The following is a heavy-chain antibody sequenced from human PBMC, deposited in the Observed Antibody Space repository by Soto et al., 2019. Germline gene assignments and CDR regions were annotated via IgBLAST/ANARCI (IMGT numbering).Heavy chain of an antibody. CDR3: ARLYYYGSGSSPSLDY. V-gene: IGHV4-30-4*01. J-gene: IGHJ4*02. CDR2: IYYSGST. D-gene: IGHD3-10*01. Sequence: QVQLRESGPGLVKPSQTLSLTCTVSGGSISSGDYYWSWIRQPPGKGLEWIGYIYYSGSTYYNPSLKSRVTISVDTSKNQFSLKLSSVTAADTAVYYCARLYYYGSGSSPSLDYWGQGTLVTVSS. CDR1: GGSISSGDYY.